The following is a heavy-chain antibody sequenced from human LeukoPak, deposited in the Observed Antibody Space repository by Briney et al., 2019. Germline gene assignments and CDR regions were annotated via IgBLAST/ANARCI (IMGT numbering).Heavy chain of an antibody. CDR2: MNPNSGNT. J-gene: IGHJ4*02. D-gene: IGHD3-10*01. CDR1: GYSFTSYD. Sequence: ASVKVSCKASGYSFTSYDINWVRQATGQGLEWMGWMNPNSGNTEYAQKFQGRVTMTRNTSISTGYMELSSLRSEDTAVYYCASANYYGSGNYYPLDFWGQETLVTVSS. CDR3: ASANYYGSGNYYPLDF. V-gene: IGHV1-8*01.